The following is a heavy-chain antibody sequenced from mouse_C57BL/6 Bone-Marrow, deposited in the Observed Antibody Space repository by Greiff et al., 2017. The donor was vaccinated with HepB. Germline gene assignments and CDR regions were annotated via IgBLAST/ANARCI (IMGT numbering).Heavy chain of an antibody. Sequence: FQLQQSVAELVRPGASVKLSCKASGYTFTDYYINWVKQRPGQGLEWIARIYPGSGNTYYNEKFKGKATLTAEKSSSTAYMQLSSLTSEDSAVYFCARSFYYYGSGWFAYWGQGTLVTVSA. D-gene: IGHD1-1*01. J-gene: IGHJ3*01. CDR2: IYPGSGNT. CDR3: ARSFYYYGSGWFAY. V-gene: IGHV1-76*01. CDR1: GYTFTDYY.